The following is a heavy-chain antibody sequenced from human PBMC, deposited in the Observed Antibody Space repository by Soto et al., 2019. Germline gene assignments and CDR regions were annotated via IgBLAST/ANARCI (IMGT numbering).Heavy chain of an antibody. V-gene: IGHV5-51*01. Sequence: RASLKISCKASGYTFSIHWIGWVRHMPGKGLEWMGIIYPGDSDTKYSPSFEGQVTMSVDKSTSTAYLQWSSLKASDTAIYYCARHFTSNWFYFDYWGQGTLLTVSS. CDR1: GYTFSIHW. CDR3: ARHFTSNWFYFDY. J-gene: IGHJ4*02. D-gene: IGHD2-2*01. CDR2: IYPGDSDT.